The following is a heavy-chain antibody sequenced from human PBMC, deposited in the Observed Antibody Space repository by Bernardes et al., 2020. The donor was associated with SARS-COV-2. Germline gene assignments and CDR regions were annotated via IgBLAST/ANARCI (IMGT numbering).Heavy chain of an antibody. V-gene: IGHV3-7*01. CDR2: FDIYDNQP. D-gene: IGHD2-21*02. CDR1: GLPFSSAS. Sequence: GSLRLSCAAFGLPFSSASLIWVRQAPGKGLEWVAMFDIYDNQPYYMHSVRGRFSISRDTAKNSLYLQMNSLRAEDTAMYYCARVLVTGNSGRGYFDCWGQGTLVTVSS. CDR3: ARVLVTGNSGRGYFDC. J-gene: IGHJ4*02.